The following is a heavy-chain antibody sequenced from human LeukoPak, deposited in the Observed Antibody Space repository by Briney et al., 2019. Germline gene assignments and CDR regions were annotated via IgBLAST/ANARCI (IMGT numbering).Heavy chain of an antibody. V-gene: IGHV4-59*08. Sequence: SETLSLTCTVSGGSLSSYYWSWIRQPPGKGLEWIGYIYYSGSANYNPSLKSRVTISVETSKNQFSLKLSSVTAADTAVYYCARHEYSYGYIGEADYWGQGTLVTVS. J-gene: IGHJ4*02. CDR3: ARHEYSYGYIGEADY. CDR2: IYYSGSA. CDR1: GGSLSSYY. D-gene: IGHD5-18*01.